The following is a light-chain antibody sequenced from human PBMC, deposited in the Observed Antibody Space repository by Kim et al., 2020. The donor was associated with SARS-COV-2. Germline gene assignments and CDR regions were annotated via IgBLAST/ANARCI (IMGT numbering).Light chain of an antibody. J-gene: IGLJ3*02. CDR2: RDS. CDR3: QVWDSNTEV. CDR1: NIGSKN. V-gene: IGLV3-9*01. Sequence: SYELTQPLSVSVALGQTARITCGGNNIGSKNVHWYQQKPGQAPVVVIYRDSNRPSGIPERFSGSNSGNTATLSISRAQAGDEADYYCQVWDSNTEVFGGGTQLTVL.